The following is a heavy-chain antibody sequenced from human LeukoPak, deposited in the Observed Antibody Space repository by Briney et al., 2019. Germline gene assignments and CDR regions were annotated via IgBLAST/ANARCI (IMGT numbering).Heavy chain of an antibody. CDR1: GGSMSTYY. D-gene: IGHD2-8*01. J-gene: IGHJ4*02. V-gene: IGHV4-59*01. CDR3: ARGHCTDDVCFFDY. CDR2: MYYSGHT. Sequence: PSETLSLTCSVSGGSMSTYYWNWIRQSPGKGLEWIGYMYYSGHTYYNPSLKSRVTISLDTSKNQFSLRLTSVTAADTAVYYCARGHCTDDVCFFDYWGLGTLVTVSS.